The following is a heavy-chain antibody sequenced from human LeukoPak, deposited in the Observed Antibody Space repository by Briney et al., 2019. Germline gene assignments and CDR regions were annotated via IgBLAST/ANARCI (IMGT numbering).Heavy chain of an antibody. V-gene: IGHV3-64*01. CDR2: ISSNGGST. CDR1: GFTFSSYA. Sequence: GVLRLSCAASGFTFSSYAMHWVRQAPGKGLEYVSGISSNGGSTYYANSVKGRFTISRDNSKNTLYLQMGSLRAEDMAVYYCARGLENWEIYYFDYWGQGTLVTVSS. CDR3: ARGLENWEIYYFDY. J-gene: IGHJ4*02. D-gene: IGHD7-27*01.